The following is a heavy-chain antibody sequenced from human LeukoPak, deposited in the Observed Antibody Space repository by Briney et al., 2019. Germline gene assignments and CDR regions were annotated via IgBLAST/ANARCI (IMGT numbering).Heavy chain of an antibody. CDR3: AKTYMWSIDAFHI. V-gene: IGHV3-23*01. Sequence: GGSLRLSCAASGFTFSNYAMSWVRQAPGKGLEWVSGITARADSTYYADSVKGRVTISRDNSKNTLFLQLNSLRAEDAAVYYCAKTYMWSIDAFHIWGQGTMVTVSS. CDR2: ITARADST. J-gene: IGHJ3*02. D-gene: IGHD2-8*02. CDR1: GFTFSNYA.